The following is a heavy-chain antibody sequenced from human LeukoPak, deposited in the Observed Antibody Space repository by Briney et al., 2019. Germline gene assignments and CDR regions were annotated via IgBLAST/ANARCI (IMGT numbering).Heavy chain of an antibody. V-gene: IGHV3-53*01. CDR3: ATDLDHPHAFDI. CDR1: GFTVSSNY. Sequence: GGSLRLSCAASGFTVSSNYMSWVRQAPGKGLEWVSVICSGGSTYYADSVKGRFTISRDNSKNTLYLQMNSLRAEDTAVYYCATDLDHPHAFDIWGQGTMVTVSS. D-gene: IGHD3/OR15-3a*01. J-gene: IGHJ3*02. CDR2: ICSGGST.